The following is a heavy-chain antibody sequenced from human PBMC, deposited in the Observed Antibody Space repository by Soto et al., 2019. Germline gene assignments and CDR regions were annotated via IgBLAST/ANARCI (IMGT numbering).Heavy chain of an antibody. Sequence: GGSLRLSCVVSGVSFSDYSMNWVRQAPGKGLEWVSLITGNSEYKYYAGSVKGRFTVSRDNAKSTLYLQMNSLRAEDTAVYYCATLNSFGSDYWGRGTLVTVSS. J-gene: IGHJ4*02. CDR1: GVSFSDYS. CDR2: ITGNSEYK. D-gene: IGHD5-18*01. V-gene: IGHV3-21*01. CDR3: ATLNSFGSDY.